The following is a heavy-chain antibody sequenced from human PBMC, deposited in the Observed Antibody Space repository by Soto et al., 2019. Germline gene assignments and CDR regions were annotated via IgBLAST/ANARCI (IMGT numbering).Heavy chain of an antibody. CDR3: ASTQYPRGYYYYGMDV. J-gene: IGHJ6*02. CDR2: IYPGDSDT. CDR1: GYSFTSYW. V-gene: IGHV5-51*01. D-gene: IGHD2-2*02. Sequence: GESLKISCKGSGYSFTSYWIGWVRQMPGKGLEWMGIIYPGDSDTRYSPSFQGQVTISADKSISTAYLQWSSLKASDTAMYYCASTQYPRGYYYYGMDVWGQGTTVTVSS.